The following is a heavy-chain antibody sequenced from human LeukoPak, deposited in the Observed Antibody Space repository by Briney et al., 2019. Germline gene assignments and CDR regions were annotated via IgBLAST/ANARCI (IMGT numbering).Heavy chain of an antibody. D-gene: IGHD3-10*01. CDR3: ARRGCYYNPNFDY. CDR2: IYYSGST. Sequence: SETLSLTCTVSGGXISSSSYYWGWIRQPPGKGLEWIGSIYYSGSTYYNPSLKSRVTISVDTSKNQFSLKLSSVTAADTAVYYCARRGCYYNPNFDYWGQGTLVTVSS. J-gene: IGHJ4*02. V-gene: IGHV4-39*01. CDR1: GGXISSSSYY.